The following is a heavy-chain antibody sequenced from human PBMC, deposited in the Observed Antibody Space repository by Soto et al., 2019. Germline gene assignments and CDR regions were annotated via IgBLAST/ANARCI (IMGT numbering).Heavy chain of an antibody. CDR2: IKQDGSEK. J-gene: IGHJ6*03. CDR1: GFTFSSYW. D-gene: IGHD2-21*01. Sequence: EVQLVESGGGLVQPGGSLRLSCAASGFTFSSYWMSWVRQAPGKGLEWVANIKQDGSEKYYVDSVKGRFTISRDNAKNSLYLQMNSLRAEDTAVYYCARGSYCGGDCYARRRDYYYYYMDVWGIGTTVTVSS. CDR3: ARGSYCGGDCYARRRDYYYYYMDV. V-gene: IGHV3-7*01.